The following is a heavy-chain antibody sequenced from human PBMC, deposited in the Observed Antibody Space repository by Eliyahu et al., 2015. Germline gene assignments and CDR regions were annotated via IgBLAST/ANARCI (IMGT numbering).Heavy chain of an antibody. V-gene: IGHV3-9*01. Sequence: EVQLVESGGGLVQPGRSXRLXCXAXGFTXDDYAMHWXRQAPGKGLEWVSGISWNSGSIGYADSVKGRFTISRDNAKNSLYLQMNSLRAEDTALYYCAKDMGYGSGSYIDYWGQGTLVTVSS. D-gene: IGHD3-10*01. J-gene: IGHJ4*02. CDR2: ISWNSGSI. CDR3: AKDMGYGSGSYIDY. CDR1: GFTXDDYA.